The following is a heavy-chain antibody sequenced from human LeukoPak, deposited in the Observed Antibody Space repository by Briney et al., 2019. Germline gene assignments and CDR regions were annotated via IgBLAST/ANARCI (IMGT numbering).Heavy chain of an antibody. Sequence: PGGSLRLSCAASGFTLSDYYMSWIRQAPGKGLEWVSYISSSGSTIYYADSVKGRFTISRDNAKNSLYLQMNSLRAEDTAVYYCVRILEGYSYYMDAWGKGTTVIVSS. V-gene: IGHV3-11*04. CDR1: GFTLSDYY. CDR2: ISSSGSTI. J-gene: IGHJ6*03. CDR3: VRILEGYSYYMDA.